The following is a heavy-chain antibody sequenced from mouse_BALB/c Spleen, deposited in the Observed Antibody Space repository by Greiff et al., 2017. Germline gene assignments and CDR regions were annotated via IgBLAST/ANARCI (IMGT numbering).Heavy chain of an antibody. Sequence: EVQVVESGGGLVQPGGSLKLSCAASGFTFSSYGMSWVRQTPDKRLEFVATINSNGGSTYYPDSVKGRFTISRDNAKNTLYLQMSSLKSEDTAMYYCARDVYYYGSSFSFDYWGQGTTLTVSS. V-gene: IGHV5-6-3*01. D-gene: IGHD1-1*01. J-gene: IGHJ2*01. CDR2: INSNGGST. CDR1: GFTFSSYG. CDR3: ARDVYYYGSSFSFDY.